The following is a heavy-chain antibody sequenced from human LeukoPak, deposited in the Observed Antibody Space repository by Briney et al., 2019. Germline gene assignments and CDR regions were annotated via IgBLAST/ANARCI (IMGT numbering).Heavy chain of an antibody. D-gene: IGHD5-18*01. V-gene: IGHV1-69*10. Sequence: SVKVSCKASGGTFSSYAISWVRQAPGQGLEWMGGVIPILGRTNYAQKFQDRVTITADESTNTVYAELSSLRSEDTALYYCAIYTAASGTRAFHTWGQGTLLTVSS. CDR1: GGTFSSYA. J-gene: IGHJ3*02. CDR2: VIPILGRT. CDR3: AIYTAASGTRAFHT.